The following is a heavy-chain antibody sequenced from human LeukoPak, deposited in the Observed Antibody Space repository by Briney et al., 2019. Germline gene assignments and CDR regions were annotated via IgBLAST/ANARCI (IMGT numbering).Heavy chain of an antibody. CDR3: ARETDLSGYFYYYMDV. J-gene: IGHJ6*03. Sequence: GGSLRLSCAASDFSVSQSYMAWVRQAPGQGLEWVAVIYPGQSTYYAESVKGRFTISRDNSNNTVFLHMESLRAEDTARYFCARETDLSGYFYYYMDVWGKGTAVTVSS. V-gene: IGHV3-53*01. CDR1: DFSVSQSY. D-gene: IGHD1-26*01. CDR2: IYPGQST.